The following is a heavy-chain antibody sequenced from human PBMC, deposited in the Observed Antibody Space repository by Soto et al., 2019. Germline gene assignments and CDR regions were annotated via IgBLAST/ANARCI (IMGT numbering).Heavy chain of an antibody. CDR3: AKGIRQDDIVVVPAAMAPWVGYNWFDP. CDR1: GFTFSSYG. Sequence: GGSLRLSCAASGFTFSSYGMHWVRQAPGKGLEWVAVISYDGSNKYYADSVKGRFTISRDNSKNTLYLQMNSLRAEDTAVYYCAKGIRQDDIVVVPAAMAPWVGYNWFDPWGQGTLVTVSS. CDR2: ISYDGSNK. J-gene: IGHJ5*02. V-gene: IGHV3-30*18. D-gene: IGHD2-2*01.